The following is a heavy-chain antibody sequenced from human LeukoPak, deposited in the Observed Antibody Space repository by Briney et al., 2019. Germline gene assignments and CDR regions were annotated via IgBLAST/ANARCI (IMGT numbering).Heavy chain of an antibody. CDR2: ISAYNGNT. J-gene: IGHJ4*02. CDR3: ASRAVAGGFDY. D-gene: IGHD6-19*01. CDR1: GYTFTSYG. Sequence: ASVKVSCKASGYTFTSYGISWVRQAPGQGLEWMGWISAYNGNTNYAQKLQGRVTMTRNTSISTAYMELSSLRSEDTAVYYCASRAVAGGFDYWGQGTLVTVSS. V-gene: IGHV1-18*01.